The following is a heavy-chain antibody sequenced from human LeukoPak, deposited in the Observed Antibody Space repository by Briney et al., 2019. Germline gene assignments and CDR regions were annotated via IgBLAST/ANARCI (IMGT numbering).Heavy chain of an antibody. CDR2: INPSGGST. Sequence: GASVEVSCKASGYTFTSYYMHWVRQAPGQGLEWMGIINPSGGSTSYAQKFQGRVTMTRDMSTSTVYMELSSLRSEDTAVYYCAREYQLLFDYYYYYMDVWGKGTTVTVSS. V-gene: IGHV1-46*01. CDR3: AREYQLLFDYYYYYMDV. J-gene: IGHJ6*03. D-gene: IGHD2-2*01. CDR1: GYTFTSYY.